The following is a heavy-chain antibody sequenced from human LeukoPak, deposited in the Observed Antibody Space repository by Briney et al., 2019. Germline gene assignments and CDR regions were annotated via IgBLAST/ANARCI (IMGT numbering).Heavy chain of an antibody. Sequence: GGSLRLSCAASGFTFSSYAMHWVRQAPGKGLEWGAVISYDGSNKYYADSVKGRFTISRDNSKNTLYLQMNSLRAEDMAVYYCAREPHRRCFDSWGEGTLVTVSS. CDR3: AREPHRRCFDS. D-gene: IGHD5-24*01. J-gene: IGHJ4*02. V-gene: IGHV3-30*04. CDR2: ISYDGSNK. CDR1: GFTFSSYA.